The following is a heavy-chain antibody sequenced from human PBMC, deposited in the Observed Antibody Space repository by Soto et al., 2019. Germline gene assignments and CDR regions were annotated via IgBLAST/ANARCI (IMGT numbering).Heavy chain of an antibody. J-gene: IGHJ3*01. CDR2: ISWNSGSI. Sequence: PGGSLRLSCAASGFTFDDYAMHWVRQAPGKGLEWVSGISWNSGSIGYADSVKGRFTISRDNAKNSLYLQMNSLRAEDTAVYYCARDRAEGDWGQGTMVTVSS. CDR3: ARDRAEGD. V-gene: IGHV3-9*01. CDR1: GFTFDDYA. D-gene: IGHD3-16*01.